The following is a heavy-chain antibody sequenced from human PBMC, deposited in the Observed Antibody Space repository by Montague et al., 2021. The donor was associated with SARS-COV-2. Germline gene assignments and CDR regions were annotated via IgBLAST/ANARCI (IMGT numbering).Heavy chain of an antibody. CDR1: GGSISSSSHY. CDR3: ARHSGDYTILGVVIYYMDV. Sequence: SETLSLTCTVSGGSISSSSHYWGWIRQPPGKGLEWIGSIYYSVSTYYNPSLKSRVTISVDTSKNQFSLKLSSVTAADTAVFYCARHSGDYTILGVVIYYMDVWGKGTTVTVSS. D-gene: IGHD3-3*01. V-gene: IGHV4-39*01. J-gene: IGHJ6*03. CDR2: IYYSVST.